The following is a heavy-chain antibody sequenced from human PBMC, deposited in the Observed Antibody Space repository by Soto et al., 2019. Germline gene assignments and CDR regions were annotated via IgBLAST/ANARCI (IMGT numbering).Heavy chain of an antibody. CDR1: GGSSNSDKYY. V-gene: IGHV4-39*01. J-gene: IGHJ4*02. D-gene: IGHD3-9*01. CDR2: IYFRGNT. Sequence: SETLSLTCSVSGGSSNSDKYYWGWIRQPPGKGLEWIGSIYFRGNTYYNPSPQTRVTISLDKSKSQFSLKLNSVTAADSAVYFCARLEGLATISYYFDFWGQGALVTVSS. CDR3: ARLEGLATISYYFDF.